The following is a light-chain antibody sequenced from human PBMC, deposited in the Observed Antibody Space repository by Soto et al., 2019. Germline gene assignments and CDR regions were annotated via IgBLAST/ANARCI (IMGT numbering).Light chain of an antibody. CDR2: ENN. V-gene: IGLV3-1*01. J-gene: IGLJ1*01. CDR3: QTWDSSASYV. CDR1: KLGVKY. Sequence: SYELTQPPSVSLSPGQTATSPCYGYKLGVKYACWYQQKPGQSPVLVIYENNKRPSGIPERFAGSNSGNTATLTISGTQTMDEDDYYCQTWDSSASYVFGTGTKLTVL.